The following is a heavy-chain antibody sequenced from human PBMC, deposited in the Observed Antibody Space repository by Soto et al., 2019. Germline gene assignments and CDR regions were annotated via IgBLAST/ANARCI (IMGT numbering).Heavy chain of an antibody. J-gene: IGHJ4*02. CDR2: IKQDGSEK. D-gene: IGHD4-17*01. CDR1: GFTFSSYW. V-gene: IGHV3-7*01. Sequence: GGSLRLSCAASGFTFSSYWMSWVRQAPGKGLEWVANIKQDGSEKYYVDSVKGRFTISRDNAKNSLYLQMNSLRAEDTAVYYCASADLDYGEYYFDYWGQGTLVTVSS. CDR3: ASADLDYGEYYFDY.